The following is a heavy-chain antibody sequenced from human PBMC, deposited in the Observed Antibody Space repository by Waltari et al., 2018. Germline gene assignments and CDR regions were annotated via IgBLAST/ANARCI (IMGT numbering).Heavy chain of an antibody. Sequence: EVQLVESGGDLVQPGGSLRLSCAASGFTFSRSWMTWVRQAPGKGLEWVGNIKQNGSEKWYADVVRGRFTISRDNAMNSLYLQMNSLRVEDTAVYYCARDLVATPPWGQGTLVTVSS. J-gene: IGHJ5*02. CDR2: IKQNGSEK. D-gene: IGHD2-21*02. CDR1: GFTFSRSW. V-gene: IGHV3-7*01. CDR3: ARDLVATPP.